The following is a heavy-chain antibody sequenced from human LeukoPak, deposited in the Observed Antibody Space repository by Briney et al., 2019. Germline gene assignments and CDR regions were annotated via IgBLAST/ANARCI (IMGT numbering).Heavy chain of an antibody. D-gene: IGHD5-12*01. J-gene: IGHJ4*02. CDR3: ARDDRGYSYGNRYSGYDYPSWFDD. Sequence: ASVKVSCKASGYTFTSYYMHWVRQAPGQGLEWMGIINPSGGSTSYAQKFQGRVTMTRDTSTSTVYVELSSLRSEDTAVYYCARDDRGYSYGNRYSGYDYPSWFDDWGQGTLVTVSS. V-gene: IGHV1-46*03. CDR2: INPSGGST. CDR1: GYTFTSYY.